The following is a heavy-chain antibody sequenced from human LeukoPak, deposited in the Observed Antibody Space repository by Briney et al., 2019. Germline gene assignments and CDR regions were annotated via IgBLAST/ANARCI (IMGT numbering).Heavy chain of an antibody. CDR2: ICAYNGNT. J-gene: IGHJ6*03. CDR3: ARGATVVTLTGGPLTYYMDV. D-gene: IGHD4-23*01. Sequence: ASVTVSCKASGYTFTSYGISWVRQAPGQGVEGMGWICAYNGNTNYARKLQGRVTMTTDTSTSTAYMELRSLRSDDTAVYYCARGATVVTLTGGPLTYYMDVWGKGTTVTVSS. CDR1: GYTFTSYG. V-gene: IGHV1-18*01.